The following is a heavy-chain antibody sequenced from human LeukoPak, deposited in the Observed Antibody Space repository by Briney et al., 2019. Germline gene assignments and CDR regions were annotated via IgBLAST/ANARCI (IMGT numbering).Heavy chain of an antibody. CDR2: IEPDGSEK. D-gene: IGHD3-9*01. J-gene: IGHJ4*02. CDR1: GFTFSSYW. Sequence: GGSLRLSCAASGFTFSSYWMSWVRQAPGKGLEWVANIEPDGSEKYYVDSVKGRFTISRDNSKNTLYLQMNSLRAEDTAVYYCAKCARIDWLPIDYWGQGTLVTVSS. CDR3: AKCARIDWLPIDY. V-gene: IGHV3-7*05.